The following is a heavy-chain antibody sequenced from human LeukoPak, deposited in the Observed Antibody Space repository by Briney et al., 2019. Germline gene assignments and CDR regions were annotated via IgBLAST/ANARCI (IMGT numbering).Heavy chain of an antibody. V-gene: IGHV4-59*01. Sequence: SETLSLTCTVSGGSFNNYFWSWIRQPPGKGLEWIGYIYYSGTTSYNPSLKSRFTISLDTSRNQFSLNLSSVTAADTAVYYCVRSGGGTGSYWGQGTLVTVSS. CDR2: IYYSGTT. CDR3: VRSGGGTGSY. J-gene: IGHJ4*02. CDR1: GGSFNNYF. D-gene: IGHD6-19*01.